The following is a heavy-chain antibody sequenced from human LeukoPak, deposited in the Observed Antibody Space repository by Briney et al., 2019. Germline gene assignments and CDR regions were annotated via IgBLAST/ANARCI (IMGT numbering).Heavy chain of an antibody. J-gene: IGHJ4*02. Sequence: SETLSLTCTVSGGSISSSSYYWGWIRQPPGKGLEWIGSIYYSGSTYYNPSLKSRVTISVDTSKNQFSLKLSSVTAADTAVYYCARVFQRATTVVTDHFDYWGQGTLVTVSS. D-gene: IGHD4-23*01. CDR1: GGSISSSSYY. CDR3: ARVFQRATTVVTDHFDY. V-gene: IGHV4-39*07. CDR2: IYYSGST.